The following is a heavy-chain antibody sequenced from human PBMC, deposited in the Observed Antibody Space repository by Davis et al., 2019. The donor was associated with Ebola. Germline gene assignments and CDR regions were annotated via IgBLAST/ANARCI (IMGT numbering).Heavy chain of an antibody. D-gene: IGHD3-16*01. Sequence: GESLKISCAASGFTFSSYSMNWVRQAPGKGLEWVSSISSSSSYIYYADSVKGRLTISRDNAKNSLYLQMNSLRAEDTAVYYCARPPRGGRAFDIWGQGTMVTVSS. CDR3: ARPPRGGRAFDI. J-gene: IGHJ3*02. V-gene: IGHV3-21*01. CDR1: GFTFSSYS. CDR2: ISSSSSYI.